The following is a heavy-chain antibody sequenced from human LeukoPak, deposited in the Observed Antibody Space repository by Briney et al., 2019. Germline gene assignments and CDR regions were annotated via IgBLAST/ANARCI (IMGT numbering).Heavy chain of an antibody. J-gene: IGHJ4*02. CDR1: GFTFDDYA. CDR2: ISWNSGSI. V-gene: IGHV3-9*01. CDR3: AKDHPTFDY. D-gene: IGHD2-15*01. Sequence: GRSLRLSCAASGFTFDDYAMHWVRQAPGKGLEWVSGISWNSGSIGYADSVKGRFTISRDNAKYSTYLQMDSLRVEDTAIYYCAKDHPTFDYWGQGIMVTVSS.